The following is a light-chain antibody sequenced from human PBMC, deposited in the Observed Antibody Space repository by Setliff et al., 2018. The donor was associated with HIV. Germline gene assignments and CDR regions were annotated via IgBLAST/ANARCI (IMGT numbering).Light chain of an antibody. V-gene: IGLV1-40*01. J-gene: IGLJ1*01. CDR3: QSYDSSLTGYD. Sequence: QSVLTQPPSVSGAPGQRLTISCTGSSSNIGARFSVHWYQHLPGAAPKLLIYDDNNRPSGVPDRFSGSKSGTSASLAITGLQAEDEADYYCQSYDSSLTGYDFGTGTKVTVL. CDR1: SSNIGARFS. CDR2: DDN.